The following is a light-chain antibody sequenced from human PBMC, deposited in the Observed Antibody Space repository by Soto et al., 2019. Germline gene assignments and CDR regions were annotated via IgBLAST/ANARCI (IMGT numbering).Light chain of an antibody. CDR3: HQYGSSPRT. CDR1: QSVDSNF. V-gene: IGKV3-20*01. Sequence: EIVLAQSPGTLSLSPGERATLSCRASQSVDSNFLAWYQKKPGQAPRLLIYGASSRATGTPDRFTGSGSETDFTLIINRLAPEDFAVYYCHQYGSSPRTFGPGTRVEI. CDR2: GAS. J-gene: IGKJ1*01.